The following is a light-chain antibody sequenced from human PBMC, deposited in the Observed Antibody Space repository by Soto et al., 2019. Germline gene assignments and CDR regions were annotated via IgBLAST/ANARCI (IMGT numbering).Light chain of an antibody. J-gene: IGKJ5*01. CDR2: AAS. CDR3: QQNYSPPPIT. CDR1: QTIANY. V-gene: IGKV1-39*01. Sequence: DIQMTQSPSSLSASVGDRVTITCRASQTIANYLNWYQQKPGKAPKLLIYAASSLQSGVPSRFSGSRFGTDFTLTISSLQTEDSAIYYCQQNYSPPPITFGQGTRLEIK.